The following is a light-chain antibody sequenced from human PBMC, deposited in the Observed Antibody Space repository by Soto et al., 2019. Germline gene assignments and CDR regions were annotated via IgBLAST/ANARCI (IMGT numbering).Light chain of an antibody. J-gene: IGLJ1*01. CDR3: EAWDNSLSARVV. CDR1: SSNIESNT. V-gene: IGLV1-44*01. CDR2: NNN. Sequence: QSVLTQPPSASGTPGQRVTISCSGSSSNIESNTVNWYQHLPGTAPKLLIYNNNQRPSGVPDRFSGSKSGTSASLAISGLQAEDEADYYCEAWDNSLSARVVFGTGTKLTVL.